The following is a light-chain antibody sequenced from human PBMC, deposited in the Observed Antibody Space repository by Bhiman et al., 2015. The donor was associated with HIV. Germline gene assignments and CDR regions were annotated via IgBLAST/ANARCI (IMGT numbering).Light chain of an antibody. J-gene: IGLJ3*02. V-gene: IGLV2-14*02. CDR3: SSYTNSAQIV. CDR2: EVT. CDR1: ASDVGNYDL. Sequence: QSALTQPASVSGSPGQSITISCTGTASDVGNYDLVSWYQQYPGTAPKLLIFEVTKRPSGISDRFSGSKSGNTASLTISGLQPEDEAAYYCSSYTNSAQIVFGGGATVTVL.